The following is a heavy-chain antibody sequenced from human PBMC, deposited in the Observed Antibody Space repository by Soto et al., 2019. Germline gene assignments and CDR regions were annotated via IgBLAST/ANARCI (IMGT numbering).Heavy chain of an antibody. CDR1: RFPHRTTRMG. CDR2: LDWDDAK. Sequence: GATLVNLTRPLRVTCSFPRFPHRTTRMGVSWIRQPPGKALERLARLDWDDAKYYSTSLNNRLTISKDTSKIQVVLTMTNMDPVDTATYYCARIWGNYGDYLDAFDIWGQGTMVTVPS. D-gene: IGHD4-17*01. J-gene: IGHJ3*02. CDR3: ARIWGNYGDYLDAFDI. V-gene: IGHV2-70*11.